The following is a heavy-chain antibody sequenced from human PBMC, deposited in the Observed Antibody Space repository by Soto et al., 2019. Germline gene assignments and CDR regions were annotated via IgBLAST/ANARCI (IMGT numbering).Heavy chain of an antibody. CDR1: GFTFSSYG. Sequence: GESLKISCAASGFTFSSYGMHWVRQAPGKGLEWVAVIWYDGSNKYYADSVKGRFTISRDNSKNTLYLQMNSLRAEDTAVYYCARDRGYFMRYFDYWGQGTLVTVSS. CDR2: IWYDGSNK. D-gene: IGHD5-12*01. CDR3: ARDRGYFMRYFDY. V-gene: IGHV3-33*01. J-gene: IGHJ4*02.